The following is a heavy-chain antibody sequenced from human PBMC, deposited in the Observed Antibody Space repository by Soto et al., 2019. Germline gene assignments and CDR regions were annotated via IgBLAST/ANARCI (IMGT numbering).Heavy chain of an antibody. CDR1: GFIFSNFA. J-gene: IGHJ4*02. CDR2: ISGSGST. D-gene: IGHD2-15*01. V-gene: IGHV3-23*01. Sequence: GGSLRLSCAASGFIFSNFAMTWVRQAPEKGLEWVSGISGSGSTYYADYVKGRFTISRDNSKNTLYLQMNSLRAEDTAVYYCARDLYPFDYWGQGTLVTVSS. CDR3: ARDLYPFDY.